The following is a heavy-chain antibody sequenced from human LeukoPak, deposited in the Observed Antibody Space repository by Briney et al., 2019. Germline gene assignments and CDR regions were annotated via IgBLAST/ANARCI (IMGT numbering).Heavy chain of an antibody. Sequence: GGSLSLSCAASGFTFNSYAMRWARHAPGKGLEWVSSISGSGGRTYYADFVKGRFTISRDNAKKTLYLQMNSLRAEDTAVYYCARAERPGIAAARGAFDIWGQGTMVTVSS. V-gene: IGHV3-23*01. CDR3: ARAERPGIAAARGAFDI. CDR2: ISGSGGRT. D-gene: IGHD6-25*01. J-gene: IGHJ3*02. CDR1: GFTFNSYA.